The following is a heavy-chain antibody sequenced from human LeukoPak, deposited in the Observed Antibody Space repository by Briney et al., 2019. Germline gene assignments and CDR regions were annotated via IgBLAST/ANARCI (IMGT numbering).Heavy chain of an antibody. Sequence: GGSLRLSCAASGFTFSSYAMHWVRQAPGKGLEWVAVISYDGSNKYYADSVKGRFTISRDNSKNTLYLQMNSLRAEDTAVYYCARADTLWIQSSFDYWGQGTLVTVSS. CDR2: ISYDGSNK. CDR1: GFTFSSYA. CDR3: ARADTLWIQSSFDY. V-gene: IGHV3-30-3*01. D-gene: IGHD5-18*01. J-gene: IGHJ4*02.